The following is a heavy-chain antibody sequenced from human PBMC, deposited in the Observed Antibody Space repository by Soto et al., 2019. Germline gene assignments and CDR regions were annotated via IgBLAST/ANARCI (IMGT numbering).Heavy chain of an antibody. CDR1: GDSMTKYY. CDR2: IYTSGST. V-gene: IGHV4-4*07. J-gene: IGHJ4*02. CDR3: ARTVGAAYYFDF. Sequence: QVQLQESGPGLVKPSETLSLTCTVSGDSMTKYYWGWIRQPPGKGLEWIGRIYTSGSTNYNPSLKSRVTMSIDTSNNHFSLKLKSVTAADTAVYYCARTVGAAYYFDFWGQGALVTVSS. D-gene: IGHD1-26*01.